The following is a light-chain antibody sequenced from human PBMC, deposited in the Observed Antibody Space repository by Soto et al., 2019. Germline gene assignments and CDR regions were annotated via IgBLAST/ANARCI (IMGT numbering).Light chain of an antibody. CDR2: GAS. Sequence: EIVLTPSPGTLSLSPVERSTVSVRASQSVSRSYFAWYPQKHGQAHRLLIYGASSRATGIPDRFSGSGSGTDFTLTLRRLEPEDFAVYYCQKYGSSPRTCGQGHKVGIK. CDR1: QSVSRSY. CDR3: QKYGSSPRT. V-gene: IGKV3-20*01. J-gene: IGKJ1*01.